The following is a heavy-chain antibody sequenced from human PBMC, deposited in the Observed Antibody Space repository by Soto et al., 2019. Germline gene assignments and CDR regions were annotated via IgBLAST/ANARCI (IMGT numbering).Heavy chain of an antibody. CDR3: ARGGDLYCTNGVCSIYYYYGMDV. CDR2: INAGNGNT. Sequence: QVQLVQSGAEVKKPGASVKVSCKASGYTFTSYAMHWVRQAPGQRLEWMGWINAGNGNTKYSQKFQGRVTITRDTSASTAYMELSSLRSEDTAVYYCARGGDLYCTNGVCSIYYYYGMDVWGQGTTVTVSS. CDR1: GYTFTSYA. J-gene: IGHJ6*02. V-gene: IGHV1-3*01. D-gene: IGHD2-8*01.